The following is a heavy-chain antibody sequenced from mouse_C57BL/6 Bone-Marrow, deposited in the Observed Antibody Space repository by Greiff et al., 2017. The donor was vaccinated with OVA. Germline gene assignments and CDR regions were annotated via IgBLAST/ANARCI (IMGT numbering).Heavy chain of an antibody. CDR1: GFNIKDYY. J-gene: IGHJ1*03. Sequence: VQLKESGAELVKPGASVKLSCTASGFNIKDYYMHWVTQRTEQGLEWIGRIDPEDGETKYAPKFQGKATITADTSSNTAYLQPSSLTSEDTAVYYCALYGSSYWYFDVWGTGTTVTVSS. CDR3: ALYGSSYWYFDV. V-gene: IGHV14-2*01. D-gene: IGHD1-1*01. CDR2: IDPEDGET.